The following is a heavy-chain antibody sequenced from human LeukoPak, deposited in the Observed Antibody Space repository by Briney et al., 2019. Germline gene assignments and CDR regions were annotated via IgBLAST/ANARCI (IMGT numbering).Heavy chain of an antibody. D-gene: IGHD3-22*01. Sequence: SETLSLTCTVSGGSISSSSYYWGWIRQPPGKGREWIGSIYYSGSTYYNPSLKSRVTISVDTSKNQFSLQLSSVTAADTAVYYCARLYYDPLLPWGQGTLVTVSS. J-gene: IGHJ5*02. CDR3: ARLYYDPLLP. CDR1: GGSISSSSYY. V-gene: IGHV4-39*01. CDR2: IYYSGST.